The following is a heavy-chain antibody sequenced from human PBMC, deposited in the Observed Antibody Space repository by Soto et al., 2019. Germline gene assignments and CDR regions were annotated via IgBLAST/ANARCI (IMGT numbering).Heavy chain of an antibody. D-gene: IGHD3-3*01. Sequence: PGGPLRLSCAASGFTFSDYYMSWIRQAPAKGLEWVSHISLSGSGIYYADSVKGRFTISRDNAKNLLYLQMNSLRAEDTAVYYCARDYAHFGVVKRWFDPWGQGTLVTVSS. J-gene: IGHJ5*02. CDR2: ISLSGSGI. V-gene: IGHV3-11*01. CDR3: ARDYAHFGVVKRWFDP. CDR1: GFTFSDYY.